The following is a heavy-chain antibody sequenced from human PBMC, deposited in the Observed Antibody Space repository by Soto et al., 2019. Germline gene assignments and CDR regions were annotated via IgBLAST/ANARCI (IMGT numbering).Heavy chain of an antibody. CDR3: AKAREYSSSSDAFDI. D-gene: IGHD6-6*01. V-gene: IGHV3-23*01. J-gene: IGHJ3*02. CDR2: ISGSGGST. Sequence: PGGSLRLSCVASGFTFSSYALSWVRQAPGKGLEWVSAISGSGGSTYYADSVKGRFTISRDTSKNTLYLQVNSLRAEDTAEYYCAKAREYSSSSDAFDIWGQGTMVTVSS. CDR1: GFTFSSYA.